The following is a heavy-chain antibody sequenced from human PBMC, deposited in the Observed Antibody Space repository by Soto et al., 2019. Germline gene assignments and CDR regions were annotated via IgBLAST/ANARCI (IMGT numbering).Heavy chain of an antibody. J-gene: IGHJ5*02. Sequence: QVQLVESGGGVVQPGRSLRLSCAASGFTFSSYGMHWVRQAPGKGLEWVAVIWYDGSNKYYADSVKGRFTISRDNSKNTLYLQMNSLRAEDTAVYYCARERLGYCTNGVCYNWFDPWGQGTLVTVSS. CDR1: GFTFSSYG. CDR2: IWYDGSNK. D-gene: IGHD2-8*01. CDR3: ARERLGYCTNGVCYNWFDP. V-gene: IGHV3-33*01.